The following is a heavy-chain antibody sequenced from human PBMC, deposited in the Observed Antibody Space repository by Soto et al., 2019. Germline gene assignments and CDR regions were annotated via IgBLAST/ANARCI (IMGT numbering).Heavy chain of an antibody. Sequence: SETLSLTCTVSGGSITSSRFYWGWIRQPPGKGLEWIGIIYYSGSTYYNPSLKSRVTISVDTSKSQFSLNLNSVTAADTAVYYCARGYDILTGPLDYWGPGTLVTVS. V-gene: IGHV4-39*01. CDR3: ARGYDILTGPLDY. CDR1: GGSITSSRFY. CDR2: IYYSGST. D-gene: IGHD3-9*01. J-gene: IGHJ4*02.